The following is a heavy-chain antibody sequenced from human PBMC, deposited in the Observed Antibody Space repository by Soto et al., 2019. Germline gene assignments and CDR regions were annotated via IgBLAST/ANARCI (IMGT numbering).Heavy chain of an antibody. CDR2: ISAYNGNT. CDR3: ASDGVDTATGYYYGMDV. V-gene: IGHV1-18*01. D-gene: IGHD5-18*01. CDR1: GYTFTSYG. J-gene: IGHJ6*02. Sequence: QVQLVQSGAEVKKPGASVKVSCKASGYTFTSYGISLVRQAPGQGLEWMGWISAYNGNTNYAQKLQGRVTMTTDTAASTGSMEVRGVRADDTAVYYCASDGVDTATGYYYGMDVWGQGTTVTVSS.